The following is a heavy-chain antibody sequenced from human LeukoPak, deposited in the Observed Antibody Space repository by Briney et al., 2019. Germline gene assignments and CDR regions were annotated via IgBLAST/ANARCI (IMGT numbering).Heavy chain of an antibody. CDR3: ARKNRDAFDI. CDR2: ISSSGGTI. D-gene: IGHD2/OR15-2a*01. J-gene: IGHJ3*02. CDR1: GFTFSSYS. V-gene: IGHV3-48*04. Sequence: PGGSLRLSCAASGFTFSSYSMNWVRQAPGKGLEWVSYISSSGGTIYYADSVKGRFTISRDNAKNSLYLQMNSLRAEDTAVYYCARKNRDAFDIWGQGTMVTVSS.